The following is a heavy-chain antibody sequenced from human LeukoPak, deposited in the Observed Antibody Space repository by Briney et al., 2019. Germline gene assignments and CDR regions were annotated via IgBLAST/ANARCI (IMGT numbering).Heavy chain of an antibody. J-gene: IGHJ6*02. D-gene: IGHD6-13*01. Sequence: GGSLRLSCAASGFTFSSYWMHWVRQAPGKGLVWVSRINSDGSSTSYADSVKGRFTISRDNAKNTLYLQMNSLKTEDTAVYYCTTGGQQTPYYYGMDVWGQGTTVTVSS. CDR2: INSDGSST. V-gene: IGHV3-74*01. CDR1: GFTFSSYW. CDR3: TTGGQQTPYYYGMDV.